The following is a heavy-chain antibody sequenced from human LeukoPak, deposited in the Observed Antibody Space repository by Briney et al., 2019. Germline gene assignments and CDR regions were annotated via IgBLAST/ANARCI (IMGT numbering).Heavy chain of an antibody. CDR3: ARPHYYDSIGYHYYFDY. Sequence: SETLSLTCAVYGGSFSGYYWSWIRQPPGKGLEGIGEINHSGSTNYNPSLKSRVTISVDTSKNQFSLKLSSVTAADTAVYYCARPHYYDSIGYHYYFDYWGQGTLVTVSS. CDR1: GGSFSGYY. CDR2: INHSGST. V-gene: IGHV4-34*01. J-gene: IGHJ4*02. D-gene: IGHD3-22*01.